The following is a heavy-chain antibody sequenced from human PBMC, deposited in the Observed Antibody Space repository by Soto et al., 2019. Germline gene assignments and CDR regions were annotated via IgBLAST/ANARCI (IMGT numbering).Heavy chain of an antibody. CDR2: ISGFSAGSAST. CDR1: GFTFNSYA. D-gene: IGHD3-10*01. Sequence: EVQLLESGGGLVQPGGSLRLSCAASGFTFNSYAMHWVRQAPGKGLEWVSGISGFSAGSASTYFADSVKGRFIISRDNSNNTLYLQINNLRAEDTALYYCARVPLFFGLDVFDFWGHGTLVTVSS. J-gene: IGHJ3*01. V-gene: IGHV3-23*01. CDR3: ARVPLFFGLDVFDF.